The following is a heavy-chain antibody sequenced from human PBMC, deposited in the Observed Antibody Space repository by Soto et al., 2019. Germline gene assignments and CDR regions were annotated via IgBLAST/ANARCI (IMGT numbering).Heavy chain of an antibody. Sequence: EASVKVSCKASGYTFTSYGISWVRQAPGQGLEWMGWISAYNGNTNYAQKLQGRVTMTTDTSTSTAYMELRSLRSDDTAVYYCARVYSSGWPSPDYYFDYWGQGTLVTVSS. D-gene: IGHD6-19*01. CDR2: ISAYNGNT. CDR1: GYTFTSYG. CDR3: ARVYSSGWPSPDYYFDY. J-gene: IGHJ4*02. V-gene: IGHV1-18*01.